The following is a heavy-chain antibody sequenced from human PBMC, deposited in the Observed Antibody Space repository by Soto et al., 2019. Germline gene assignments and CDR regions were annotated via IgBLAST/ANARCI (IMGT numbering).Heavy chain of an antibody. CDR1: GYTFTSYD. D-gene: IGHD2-15*01. J-gene: IGHJ4*02. V-gene: IGHV1-8*01. Sequence: SVKVSCKASGYTFTSYDINWVRQATGQGLEWMGWMNPNSGNTGYAQKFQGRVTMTRNTSISTAYMELSSLRSEDTAVYYCARGHCSGGSCYLDYWGQGTLVTVSS. CDR3: ARGHCSGGSCYLDY. CDR2: MNPNSGNT.